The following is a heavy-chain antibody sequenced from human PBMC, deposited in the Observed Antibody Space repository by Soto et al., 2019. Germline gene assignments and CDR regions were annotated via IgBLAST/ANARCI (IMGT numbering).Heavy chain of an antibody. CDR3: AREAATTGSKLVRGWFDP. J-gene: IGHJ5*02. Sequence: LRLSCSASGFTFSNYWMYWVRQAPGRGLEWVANIKQDGNEKYYVDSVKGRFTVSRDNAENSLFLQMNSLRVEDTAVYYCAREAATTGSKLVRGWFDPWGQGTLVTVSS. CDR2: IKQDGNEK. V-gene: IGHV3-7*01. D-gene: IGHD1-1*01. CDR1: GFTFSNYW.